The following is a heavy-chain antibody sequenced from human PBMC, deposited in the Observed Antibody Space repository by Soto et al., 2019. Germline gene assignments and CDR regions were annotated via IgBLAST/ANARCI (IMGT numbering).Heavy chain of an antibody. Sequence: QVQLQESGPGLVKPSETLSLTCTVSGDSIRSYYWTWIRQPPGKGLALIGYIYYSGSTRYNPSLKSRVTISVDMSKNQFSLKLSSVIAADTAVYYCARAYGGFDNGLDVWGQGTAVTVSS. CDR2: IYYSGST. CDR3: ARAYGGFDNGLDV. J-gene: IGHJ6*02. D-gene: IGHD5-12*01. V-gene: IGHV4-59*01. CDR1: GDSIRSYY.